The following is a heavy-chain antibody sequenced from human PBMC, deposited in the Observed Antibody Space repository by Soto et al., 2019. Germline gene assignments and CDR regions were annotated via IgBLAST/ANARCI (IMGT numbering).Heavy chain of an antibody. CDR2: ISGYNGNT. CDR1: GYTFTTCG. D-gene: IGHD3-3*01. Sequence: ASVKVSCKTSGYTFTTCGIHWVRQAPGQGLEWMGWISGYNGNTNYAQKFQDRVTMTTDTSRSVGYLELRSLTFEDTAVYYCARGAHGSGYGVYWGQGTLVTVSS. J-gene: IGHJ4*02. CDR3: ARGAHGSGYGVY. V-gene: IGHV1-18*01.